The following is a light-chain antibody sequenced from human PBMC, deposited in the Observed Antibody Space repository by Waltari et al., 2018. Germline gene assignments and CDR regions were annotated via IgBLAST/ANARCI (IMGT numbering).Light chain of an antibody. CDR1: QSLVNSAGNTY. CDR3: MQGKQWPFT. Sequence: DVVMTQSPLSLPVTLGQPASISCRSSQSLVNSAGNTYLNWFQQRPGQSPRRLIYSVSSRDSGVPDRFSGSGSGTDFTLKISRVEAEDVGVYYGMQGKQWPFTFGPGTKVEIK. CDR2: SVS. V-gene: IGKV2-30*01. J-gene: IGKJ3*01.